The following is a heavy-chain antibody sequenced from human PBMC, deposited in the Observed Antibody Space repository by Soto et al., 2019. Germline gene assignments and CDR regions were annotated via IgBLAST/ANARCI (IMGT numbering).Heavy chain of an antibody. CDR2: IYHTGTT. V-gene: IGHV4-59*03. D-gene: IGHD6-13*01. CDR1: GDSIRSSY. CDR3: AKISAGSTDETMFTVFDH. Sequence: ETLSLTCTVSGDSIRSSYWTWIRQAPGRGLEWIGDIYHTGTTNYNPSLKSRVSISVDTSKNQFSLRLRSVTAADTAIYFCAKISAGSTDETMFTVFDHWGQGTLVTVSS. J-gene: IGHJ4*02.